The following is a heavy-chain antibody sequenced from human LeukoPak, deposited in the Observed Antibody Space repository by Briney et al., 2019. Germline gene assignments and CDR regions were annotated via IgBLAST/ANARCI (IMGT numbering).Heavy chain of an antibody. CDR3: ARAALGIGDY. V-gene: IGHV3-74*01. Sequence: PGGSLRLSCAASGFTFSSYWMHWVRQAPGKGLMWVSRIDGAGTNTNYADSVKGRFTISRDNAKNTVFLQMNDLRAEDMAVYYCARAALGIGDYWGQGTLVTVSS. D-gene: IGHD7-27*01. J-gene: IGHJ4*02. CDR2: IDGAGTNT. CDR1: GFTFSSYW.